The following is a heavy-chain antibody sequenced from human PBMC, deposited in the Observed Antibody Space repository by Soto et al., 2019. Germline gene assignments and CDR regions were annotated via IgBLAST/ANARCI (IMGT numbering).Heavy chain of an antibody. CDR3: ASTLVPADDYYYGMVV. CDR2: IIPIFGTA. Sequence: QVQLVQSGAEVKKPGSSVKVSCKASGGTFSSYAISWVRQAPGQGLEWMGGIIPIFGTANYAQKFQGRVTITAYESTSTAYMELSSLRSEDTAVYYCASTLVPADDYYYGMVVWGQGTTVTVSS. D-gene: IGHD2-2*01. CDR1: GGTFSSYA. J-gene: IGHJ6*02. V-gene: IGHV1-69*01.